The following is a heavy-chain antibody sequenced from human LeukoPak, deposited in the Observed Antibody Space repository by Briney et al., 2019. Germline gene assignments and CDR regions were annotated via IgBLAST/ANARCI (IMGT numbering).Heavy chain of an antibody. V-gene: IGHV3-64*01. D-gene: IGHD5-18*01. J-gene: IGHJ4*02. CDR1: GFTFSSYA. Sequence: RSGGSLRLSCAASGFTFSSYAMHWVRQAPGKGLEYVSAISSNGGSTHYANSVKGRFTISRDNSKNTLYLQMGSLRAEDMAVYYCARGRIQLWVPFGYWGQGTLVTVSS. CDR2: ISSNGGST. CDR3: ARGRIQLWVPFGY.